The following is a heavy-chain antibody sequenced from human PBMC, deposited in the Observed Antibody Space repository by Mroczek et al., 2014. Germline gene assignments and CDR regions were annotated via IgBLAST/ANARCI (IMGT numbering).Heavy chain of an antibody. D-gene: IGHD3-22*01. J-gene: IGHJ4*02. V-gene: IGHV1-24*01. CDR3: ATRTRYYDYDSSGYYYFDY. CDR1: GYTLTELS. CDR2: FDPEDGET. Sequence: QVQLVESGAEVKKPGASVKVSCKVSGYTLTELSMHWVRQAPGKGLEWMGGFDPEDGETIYAQKFQGRVTMTEDTSTDTAYMELSSLRSEDTAVYYCATRTRYYDYDSSGYYYFDYWGQGTLVTVSS.